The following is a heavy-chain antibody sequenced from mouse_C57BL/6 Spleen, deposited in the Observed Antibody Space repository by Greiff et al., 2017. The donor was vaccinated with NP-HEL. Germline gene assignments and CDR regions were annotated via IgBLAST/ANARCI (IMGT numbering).Heavy chain of an antibody. J-gene: IGHJ4*01. CDR2: IYPGSGNT. V-gene: IGHV1-76*01. Sequence: VQVVESGAELVRPGASVKLSCKASGYTFTDYYINWVKQRPGQGLEWIARIYPGSGNTYYNEKFKGKATLTAEKSSSTAYMQLSSLTSEDSAVYFCARGVFTTVVATRDGYYAMDDWGQGTSVTVSS. CDR3: ARGVFTTVVATRDGYYAMDD. D-gene: IGHD1-1*01. CDR1: GYTFTDYY.